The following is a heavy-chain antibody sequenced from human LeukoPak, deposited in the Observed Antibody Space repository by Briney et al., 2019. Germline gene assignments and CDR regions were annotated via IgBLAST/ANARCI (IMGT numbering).Heavy chain of an antibody. CDR3: AKDPHPSYCPRECYGG. CDR2: ISGGGYTT. D-gene: IGHD4/OR15-4a*01. Sequence: GGSLRLSCAASRFTFSSYSMSWVRQAPGKGLEWVSTISGGGYTTYYADSVRGRFTISRDNSKNTLFLQMNSLRPEDTAVHYCAKDPHPSYCPRECYGGWGQGTLVTVSS. J-gene: IGHJ4*02. CDR1: RFTFSSYS. V-gene: IGHV3-23*01.